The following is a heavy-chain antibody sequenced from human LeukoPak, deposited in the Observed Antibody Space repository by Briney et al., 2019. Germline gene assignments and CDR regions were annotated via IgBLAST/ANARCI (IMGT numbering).Heavy chain of an antibody. V-gene: IGHV3-43*02. J-gene: IGHJ4*02. CDR3: AKGSGLWQGDY. Sequence: PGGSLRLSCAASGFTFDDYAMHWVRQTPGKGLEWVSLISGDGGSTYYADSVKGRFTISRDNSKNSLYLQMNSLRAEDTALYYCAKGSGLWQGDYWGREPWSPSPQ. D-gene: IGHD2-21*01. CDR1: GFTFDDYA. CDR2: ISGDGGST.